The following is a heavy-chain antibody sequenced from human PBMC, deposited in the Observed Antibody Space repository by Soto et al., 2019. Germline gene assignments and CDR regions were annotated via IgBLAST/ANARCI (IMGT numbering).Heavy chain of an antibody. CDR2: INHSGST. D-gene: IGHD3-3*01. J-gene: IGHJ6*02. V-gene: IGHV4-34*01. CDR1: GGSFSGYY. Sequence: SETLSLTCAVYGGSFSGYYWSWIRQPPGKGLEWIGEINHSGSTNYNPSLKSRVTISVDTSKNQFSLKLSSVTAADTAVYYCARNGGRLRFLEWLPSTGYYGMDVWGQGTTVTVSS. CDR3: ARNGGRLRFLEWLPSTGYYGMDV.